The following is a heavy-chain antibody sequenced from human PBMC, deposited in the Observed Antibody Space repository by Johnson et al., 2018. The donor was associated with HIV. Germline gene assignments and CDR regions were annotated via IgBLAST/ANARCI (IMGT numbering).Heavy chain of an antibody. CDR3: ARDRPIAPFDI. Sequence: QVQLVESGGGVVQPGRSLRLSCAASGFTFSDYYMSWIRQAPGKGLEWVAVIWYDGSNKYYADSVKGRFTISRDNSKNTLYLQMNSLRAEDTAVYYCARDRPIAPFDIWGQGTMVTVSS. CDR1: GFTFSDYY. V-gene: IGHV3-30*19. D-gene: IGHD3-22*01. CDR2: IWYDGSNK. J-gene: IGHJ3*02.